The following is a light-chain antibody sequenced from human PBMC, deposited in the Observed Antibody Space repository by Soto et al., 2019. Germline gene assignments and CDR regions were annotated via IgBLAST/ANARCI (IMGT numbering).Light chain of an antibody. J-gene: IGKJ1*01. CDR1: QSVSRNY. Sequence: EIVLTQSPGTLSLSPGERATLSCRGSQSVSRNYLAWYQHKPGQAPRLLIYGASSRATGIPDRFSGSGSGTDFTLTISRLEPEDFAVYYCQQYDSPPRTFGQGTKVEI. CDR3: QQYDSPPRT. CDR2: GAS. V-gene: IGKV3-20*01.